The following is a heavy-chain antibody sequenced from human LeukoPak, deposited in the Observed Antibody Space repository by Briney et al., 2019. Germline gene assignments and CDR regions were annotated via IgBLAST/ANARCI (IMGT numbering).Heavy chain of an antibody. D-gene: IGHD3-10*01. V-gene: IGHV3-49*04. CDR2: IRSKAYGGTT. CDR1: GFTFGDYA. CDR3: TRAQVLLWFGEFDY. Sequence: GGSLRLSCTASGFTFGDYAMSWVRQAPGKGLEWVGFIRSKAYGGTTEYAASVKGRFTISRDDSKSIAYLQMNSLKTEDTAVYYRTRAQVLLWFGEFDYWGQGTLVTVSS. J-gene: IGHJ4*02.